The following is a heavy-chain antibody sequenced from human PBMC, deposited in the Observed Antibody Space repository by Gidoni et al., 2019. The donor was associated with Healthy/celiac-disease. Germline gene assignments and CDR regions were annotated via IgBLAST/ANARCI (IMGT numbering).Heavy chain of an antibody. J-gene: IGHJ4*02. CDR1: GFPFSSYG. CDR3: ARDHGARGYFDY. CDR2: IWYDGSNK. Sequence: QVQLVESGGGVVQPGRSLRLSCAASGFPFSSYGMHWVRQAPGKGLEWVAVIWYDGSNKYYADSVKGRFTISRDNSKNTLYLQMNSLRAEDTAVYYCARDHGARGYFDYWGQGTLVTVSS. V-gene: IGHV3-33*01. D-gene: IGHD3-16*01.